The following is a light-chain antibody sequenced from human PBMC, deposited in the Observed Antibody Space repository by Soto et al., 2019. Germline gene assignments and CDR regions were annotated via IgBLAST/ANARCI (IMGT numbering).Light chain of an antibody. V-gene: IGKV3-15*01. CDR1: QSVSSN. J-gene: IGKJ4*01. CDR2: GAS. CDR3: QQYNNWPLT. Sequence: EIVMTQSPATLSVSPGERATLSCRASQSVSSNLAWYQQKPGQAPRLLIYGASTSATGIPARFSGSGSGTEFTLIISSLQSEDFAVYYCQQYNNWPLTFGGGTKVDIK.